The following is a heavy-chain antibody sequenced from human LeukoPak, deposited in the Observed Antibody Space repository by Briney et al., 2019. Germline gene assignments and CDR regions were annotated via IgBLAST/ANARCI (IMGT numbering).Heavy chain of an antibody. CDR3: ARRRKVTMIGSGAFDI. V-gene: IGHV1-8*01. CDR1: GYTFTSYD. Sequence: ASVKVSCKASGYTFTSYDINWVRQATGRGLEWMGWMNPNSGNTGYAQKFQGRVTMTRNTSISTAYMELSSLRSEDTAVYYCARRRKVTMIGSGAFDIWGQGTMVTVSS. CDR2: MNPNSGNT. D-gene: IGHD3-22*01. J-gene: IGHJ3*02.